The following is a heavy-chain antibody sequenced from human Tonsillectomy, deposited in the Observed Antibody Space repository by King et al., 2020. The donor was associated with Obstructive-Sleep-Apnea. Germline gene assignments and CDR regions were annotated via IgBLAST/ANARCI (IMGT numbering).Heavy chain of an antibody. V-gene: IGHV4-4*07. J-gene: IGHJ4*02. CDR3: ARDLVAVAGTGYYFDY. Sequence: QLQESGPGLVKPSETLSLTCTVSGGSISSCYWSWIRQPAGKGLEWIGRIYTSGSTNYNPSLKSRVTMSVDTSKNQFSLKLSSVTAADTAVYYCARDLVAVAGTGYYFDYWGQGTLVTVSS. D-gene: IGHD6-19*01. CDR2: IYTSGST. CDR1: GGSISSCY.